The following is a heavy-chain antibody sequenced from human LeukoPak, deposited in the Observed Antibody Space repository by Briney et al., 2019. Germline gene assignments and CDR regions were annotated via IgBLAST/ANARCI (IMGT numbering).Heavy chain of an antibody. D-gene: IGHD1-26*01. V-gene: IGHV3-21*01. Sequence: GGLRLSCAASGFTFSTYSMNWVRQAPGKGLEGVSSISSSSSYIYYADSVKGRFTISRDNAKKSVYLQMNSLRAEDTAVYYCARAYSERYGLGYYYMDVWGKGTTVTISS. J-gene: IGHJ6*03. CDR3: ARAYSERYGLGYYYMDV. CDR2: ISSSSSYI. CDR1: GFTFSTYS.